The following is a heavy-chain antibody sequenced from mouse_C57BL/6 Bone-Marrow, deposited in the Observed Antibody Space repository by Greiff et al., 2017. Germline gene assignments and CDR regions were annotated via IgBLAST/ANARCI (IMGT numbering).Heavy chain of an antibody. CDR1: GYTFTGYW. Sequence: QVQLQQSGAELMKPGASVKLSCKATGYTFTGYWIEWVKQRPGHGLEWIGEILPGSGSTNYSEKFKGKATFTADTSSNTAYMQLSSLTTEDSAIYYCARLGHYYGSCFYYAMDYWGQGTSVTVSS. D-gene: IGHD1-1*01. J-gene: IGHJ4*01. V-gene: IGHV1-9*01. CDR2: ILPGSGST. CDR3: ARLGHYYGSCFYYAMDY.